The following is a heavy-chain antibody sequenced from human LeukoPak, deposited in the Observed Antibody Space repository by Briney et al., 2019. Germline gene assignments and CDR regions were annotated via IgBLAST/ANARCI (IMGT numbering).Heavy chain of an antibody. CDR3: ARGLRIINGLDV. CDR1: GYTLRDYY. J-gene: IGHJ6*02. Sequence: ASVKVSCTASGYTLRDYYIYWVRQAPGQGLEWLGWINPHSGGTNYAQKFQGRVTLTSDTSISTAYMELSLLTSDDTAIYYCARGLRIINGLDVWGQGTTVIVSS. CDR2: INPHSGGT. D-gene: IGHD2-15*01. V-gene: IGHV1-2*02.